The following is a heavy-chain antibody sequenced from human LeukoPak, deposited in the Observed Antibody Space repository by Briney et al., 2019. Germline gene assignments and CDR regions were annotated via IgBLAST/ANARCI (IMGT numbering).Heavy chain of an antibody. CDR1: GFTFSNYA. CDR3: AKAAPDTTYFDS. D-gene: IGHD2/OR15-2a*01. J-gene: IGHJ4*02. V-gene: IGHV3-23*01. Sequence: EGSLRLSCAASGFTFSNYAMSWVRQAPGKGLEWVSAISINGGTIYYADSVKGRFTTSRDNSKNTLYLQVNSLRAVDTAVYFCAKAAPDTTYFDSWGQGTLVTVSS. CDR2: ISINGGTI.